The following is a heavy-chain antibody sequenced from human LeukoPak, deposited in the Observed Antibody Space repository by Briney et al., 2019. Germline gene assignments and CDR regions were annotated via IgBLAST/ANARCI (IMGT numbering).Heavy chain of an antibody. CDR1: GYTLTELS. CDR2: INPSGGST. Sequence: ASVKVSCKVSGYTLTELSMHWVRQAPGQGLEWMGIINPSGGSTSYAQKFQGRVTMTRDMSTSTVYMELSSLRSEDTAVYYCARGSSLIAVAGTGDFDAFDIWGQGTMVTVSS. D-gene: IGHD6-19*01. J-gene: IGHJ3*02. V-gene: IGHV1-46*01. CDR3: ARGSSLIAVAGTGDFDAFDI.